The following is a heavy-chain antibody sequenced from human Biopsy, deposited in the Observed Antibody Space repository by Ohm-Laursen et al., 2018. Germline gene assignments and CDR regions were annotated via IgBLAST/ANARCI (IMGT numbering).Heavy chain of an antibody. CDR3: ANGEHFGWGSIEGYGMDV. V-gene: IGHV3-66*02. D-gene: IGHD3-16*01. J-gene: IGHJ6*02. CDR1: GFTVYNNY. CDR2: IYSGGDT. Sequence: SLRLSCAASGFTVYNNYMTWVCQAPGKGLEWVSLIYSGGDTRYADSVRGRFTISRDNSQNTLYLQMNGLKPEDTAVYYCANGEHFGWGSIEGYGMDVWGQGTTVTVSS.